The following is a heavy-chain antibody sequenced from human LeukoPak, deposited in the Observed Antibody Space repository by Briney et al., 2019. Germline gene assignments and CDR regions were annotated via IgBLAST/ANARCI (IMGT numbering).Heavy chain of an antibody. J-gene: IGHJ4*02. CDR2: ILNDGNNK. CDR1: GFTFSSYG. V-gene: IGHV3-30*18. D-gene: IGHD4-11*01. Sequence: QPGRSLRLSCAAPGFTFSSYGMHWVRQAPGKGLERVAVILNDGNNKYYADSVKGRFTISRDNSKNTLYLQMNSLRAEDTAVYYCAKDLGSIQYHDYWGQGTLVTVSS. CDR3: AKDLGSIQYHDY.